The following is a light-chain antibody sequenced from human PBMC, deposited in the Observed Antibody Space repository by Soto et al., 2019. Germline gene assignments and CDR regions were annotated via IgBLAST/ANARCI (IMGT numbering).Light chain of an antibody. CDR3: QQYGSSPWT. J-gene: IGKJ1*01. Sequence: EIVMTQSPATLSVSPGERATLSCRASQSVSSDLGWYQQKPGQAPRLLIYDASTRATGIPARFSGTGSGAEFTLTISSLQSEDFAVYYCQQYGSSPWTFGQGTKVDIK. V-gene: IGKV3-15*01. CDR2: DAS. CDR1: QSVSSD.